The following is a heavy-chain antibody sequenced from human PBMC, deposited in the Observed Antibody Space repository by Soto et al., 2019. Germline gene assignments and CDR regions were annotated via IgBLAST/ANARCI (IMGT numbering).Heavy chain of an antibody. CDR3: ARVRGIALLPYYYYGMDV. CDR1: GYIFASYY. V-gene: IGHV1-46*01. D-gene: IGHD6-13*01. Sequence: ASVKVSCKASGYIFASYYMHWVRQAPGQGLEWMGMIKPSGGSTSYAQQFQGRVSMTRDTSTTTVYMDLSSVTAADTAVYYCARVRGIALLPYYYYGMDVWGQGTTVTVSS. J-gene: IGHJ6*02. CDR2: IKPSGGST.